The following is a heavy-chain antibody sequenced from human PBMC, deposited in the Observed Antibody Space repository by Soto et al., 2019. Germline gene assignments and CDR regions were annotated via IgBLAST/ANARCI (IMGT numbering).Heavy chain of an antibody. CDR3: AEDQERSITLFGVALAARHYYGMAV. CDR2: ISYDGSNK. Sequence: PGGSLRLSCAASGFTFSSYALHWVRQAPGKGLAWVAVISYDGSNKYYADSVKGRFTISRDNSKNTLYLQMNSLRAEDTAVYYCAEDQERSITLFGVALAARHYYGMAVWGQGTTVTVSS. J-gene: IGHJ6*02. D-gene: IGHD3-3*01. V-gene: IGHV3-30*18. CDR1: GFTFSSYA.